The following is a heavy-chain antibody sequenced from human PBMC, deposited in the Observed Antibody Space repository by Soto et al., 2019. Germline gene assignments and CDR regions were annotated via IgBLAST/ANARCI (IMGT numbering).Heavy chain of an antibody. CDR2: INHSGRT. Sequence: SETLSLTCAVYGGSFRGYYWGWIRQPPGKGLEWIGEINHSGRTNYNPSLKSRVTISVDTSKNQFSLNLSSVTAADTAVYYCARGGRIVGTTPLFDYWGQGILVTVSS. J-gene: IGHJ4*02. CDR1: GGSFRGYY. D-gene: IGHD1-26*01. CDR3: ARGGRIVGTTPLFDY. V-gene: IGHV4-34*01.